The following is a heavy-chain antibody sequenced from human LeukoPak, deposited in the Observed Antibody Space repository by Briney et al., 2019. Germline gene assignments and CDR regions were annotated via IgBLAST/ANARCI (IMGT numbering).Heavy chain of an antibody. J-gene: IGHJ4*02. Sequence: ASVKVSCKASGGTFSSYAISWVRQAPGQGLEWMGRIIPILGIANYAQKFQGRATITADKSTSTAYMELSSLRSDDTTVYYCASPSITMIHWGQGTLVTVSS. D-gene: IGHD3-22*01. CDR2: IIPILGIA. V-gene: IGHV1-69*04. CDR3: ASPSITMIH. CDR1: GGTFSSYA.